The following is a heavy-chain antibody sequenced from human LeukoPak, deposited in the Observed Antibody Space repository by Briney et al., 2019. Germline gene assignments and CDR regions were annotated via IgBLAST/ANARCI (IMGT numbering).Heavy chain of an antibody. J-gene: IGHJ4*02. Sequence: GGSLRLSCAASGFTFSSYTMNWVRQAPGKGLEWVSSISSSSSYIFYADSVKGRFTVSRDNAKNSLYLQMNSLRSDDTAVYYCGVVTLLYYWGQGTLVTVSS. CDR3: GVVTLLYY. V-gene: IGHV3-21*04. CDR1: GFTFSSYT. CDR2: ISSSSSYI. D-gene: IGHD3-10*01.